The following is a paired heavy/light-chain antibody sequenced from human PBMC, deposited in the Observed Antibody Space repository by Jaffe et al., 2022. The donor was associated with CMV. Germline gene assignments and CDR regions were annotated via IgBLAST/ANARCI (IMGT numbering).Heavy chain of an antibody. CDR2: IYYSGST. J-gene: IGHJ4*02. D-gene: IGHD6-19*01. CDR3: VSHLKYSNGWFDY. V-gene: IGHV4-39*01. CDR1: GDSVSRSGSY. Sequence: QLQLQESGPGLVKPSETLSLTCGVSGDSVSRSGSYWGWIRQPPGKGLEWIGNIYYSGSTYYNPSLKSRVAISVDSSNNQFSLKLSSMTAADTAIYYCVSHLKYSNGWFDYWGQGTLVTVSS.
Light chain of an antibody. CDR3: QQYNKWPPLT. J-gene: IGKJ4*01. CDR1: QSVNNN. V-gene: IGKV3-15*01. Sequence: EIVLTQSPATLSVSPGERATLSCRASQSVNNNLAWYQQKPGLAPRLLIYGASTRATGIPARFSGSGSGTEFTLTISSLQSEDFAVYYCQQYNKWPPLTFGGGTKVEVK. CDR2: GAS.